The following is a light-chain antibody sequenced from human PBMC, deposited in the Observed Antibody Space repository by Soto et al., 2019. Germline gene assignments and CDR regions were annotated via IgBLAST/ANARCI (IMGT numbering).Light chain of an antibody. CDR1: QSVSSY. CDR3: QQRSIWPQLT. J-gene: IGKJ4*01. V-gene: IGKV3-11*01. CDR2: DAS. Sequence: EIVLTQSPATLSLSPGERATLSCRASQSVSSYLAWYQQKPGQAPRLLIYDASNRATGIPARFSGSGSGTDFTLTISSLEPEDFAVYYCQQRSIWPQLTFGGGTKVEIK.